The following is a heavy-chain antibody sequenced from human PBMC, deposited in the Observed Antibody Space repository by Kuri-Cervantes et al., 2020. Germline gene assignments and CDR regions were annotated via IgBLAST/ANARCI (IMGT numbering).Heavy chain of an antibody. CDR2: ISWNSGDI. CDR1: GFTLRTSW. Sequence: GGSLRLSCAASGFTLRTSWTHWVRQAPGKGLEWVSGISWNSGDIDYADSVKGRFTTSRDNSKNSLYLQMNSLRADDTALYYCAKDTSSGWNRGFDYWGQGALVTVSS. D-gene: IGHD6-19*01. CDR3: AKDTSSGWNRGFDY. J-gene: IGHJ4*02. V-gene: IGHV3-9*02.